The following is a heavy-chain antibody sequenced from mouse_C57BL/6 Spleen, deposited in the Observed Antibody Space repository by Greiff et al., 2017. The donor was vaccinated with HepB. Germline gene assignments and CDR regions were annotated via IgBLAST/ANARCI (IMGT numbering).Heavy chain of an antibody. J-gene: IGHJ2*01. CDR2: ISSGSSTI. D-gene: IGHD1-1*01. Sequence: EVKLMESGGGLVKPGGSLKLSCAASGFTFSDYGMHWVRQAPEKGLEWVAYISSGSSTIYYADTVKGRFTISRDNAKNTLFLQMTSLRSEDTAMYYCARSYGSQFLDYWGQGTTLTVSS. CDR1: GFTFSDYG. V-gene: IGHV5-17*01. CDR3: ARSYGSQFLDY.